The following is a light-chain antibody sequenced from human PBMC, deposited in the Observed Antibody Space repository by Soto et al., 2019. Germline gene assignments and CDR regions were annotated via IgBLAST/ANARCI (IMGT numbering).Light chain of an antibody. CDR1: SSDVGGYNY. V-gene: IGLV2-14*01. Sequence: QSALTQPASLSGSPGQSITVSCTGTSSDVGGYNYFSWYQQHPGKAPKLMIYEVSNRPSGVSNRFSGSKSGNTASLTISGLQAEDEADYYCSSYTSSSVVFGGGTKLTVL. CDR2: EVS. CDR3: SSYTSSSVV. J-gene: IGLJ2*01.